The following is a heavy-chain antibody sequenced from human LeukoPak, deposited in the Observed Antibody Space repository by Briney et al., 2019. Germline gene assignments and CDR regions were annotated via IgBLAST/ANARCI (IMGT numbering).Heavy chain of an antibody. Sequence: SVKVSCKPPGGTFTNHAISWVRQAPGQGLEWTGGITPIFGTPKYAQKFQGRLTISTDESTSTAYMELSSLTSEDTAVYYCVSTKYYYYYYMDVWGKGTTVTVSS. CDR2: ITPIFGTP. D-gene: IGHD2-8*01. V-gene: IGHV1-69*05. CDR1: GGTFTNHA. CDR3: VSTKYYYYYYMDV. J-gene: IGHJ6*03.